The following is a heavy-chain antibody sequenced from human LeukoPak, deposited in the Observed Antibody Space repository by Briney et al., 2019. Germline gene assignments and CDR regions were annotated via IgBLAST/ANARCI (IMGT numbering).Heavy chain of an antibody. CDR3: AKGLVTFDY. D-gene: IGHD2-21*02. CDR1: GFTFSSYG. Sequence: GRSLRLSCAASGFTFSSYGMHWVRQAPGKGPEWVAVVSYDGSNKYYADSVKGRFTISRDNSKNTLYLQMNSLRAEDTAVYYCAKGLVTFDYWGQGTLVPVSS. J-gene: IGHJ4*02. CDR2: VSYDGSNK. V-gene: IGHV3-30*18.